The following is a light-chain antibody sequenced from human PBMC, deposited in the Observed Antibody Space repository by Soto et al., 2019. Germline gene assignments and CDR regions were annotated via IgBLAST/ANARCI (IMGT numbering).Light chain of an antibody. CDR3: QNYNGAPWT. V-gene: IGKV1-27*01. Sequence: DIQMTQSPSSLSASVGDRVTITCRASQGISNYLVWYQQKQGKVPKLLIYAASTLQSGVPSRFGGSGSGTDFTLTISSLHPEDVATYYCQNYNGAPWTFGQGTKVEIK. CDR1: QGISNY. J-gene: IGKJ1*01. CDR2: AAS.